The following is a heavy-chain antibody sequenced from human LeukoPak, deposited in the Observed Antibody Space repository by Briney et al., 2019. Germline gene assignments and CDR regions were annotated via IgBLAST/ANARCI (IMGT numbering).Heavy chain of an antibody. Sequence: GGSVKVSCKASRYTFTSYGMSWVRQAAGQGLEWMGWISAYNGNTNYTQKLQARVTMTTHTSTSTAYMELRSLRSDDTAVYYCARWAFGSSPSVCGQGTLVTVSS. D-gene: IGHD6-6*01. J-gene: IGHJ4*02. CDR1: RYTFTSYG. CDR3: ARWAFGSSPSV. V-gene: IGHV1-18*01. CDR2: ISAYNGNT.